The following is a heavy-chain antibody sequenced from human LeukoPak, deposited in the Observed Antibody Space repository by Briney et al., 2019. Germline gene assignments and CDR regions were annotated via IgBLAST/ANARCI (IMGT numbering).Heavy chain of an antibody. D-gene: IGHD5-12*01. CDR1: GFTFTSYT. Sequence: GGSLRLSCAASGFTFTSYTMNWVRQAPGKGLEWVASIGTTSTFIHYADSVKGRSTISRDNAQDSLFLQMNSLGAEDTAVYYCARGGYQHYALVDYWGQGTLATVSS. J-gene: IGHJ4*02. CDR2: IGTTSTFI. V-gene: IGHV3-21*01. CDR3: ARGGYQHYALVDY.